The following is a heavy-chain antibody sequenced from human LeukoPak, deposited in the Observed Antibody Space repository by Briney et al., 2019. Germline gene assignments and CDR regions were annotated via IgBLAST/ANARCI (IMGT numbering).Heavy chain of an antibody. CDR1: GFTFSNFA. J-gene: IGHJ4*02. CDR2: ISFDGSNK. Sequence: GGSLRLSCAASGFTFSNFAIHWVRQAPGKRLEWVAVISFDGSNKYYPDSVKGRFTVSRDNSKNTLYLQMDSLRVEDTAVYYCARSYASYFDSWGQGALVTVSS. CDR3: ARSYASYFDS. D-gene: IGHD1-26*01. V-gene: IGHV3-30-3*01.